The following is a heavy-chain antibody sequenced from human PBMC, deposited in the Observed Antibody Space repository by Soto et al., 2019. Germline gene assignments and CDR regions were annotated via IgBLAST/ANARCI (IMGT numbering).Heavy chain of an antibody. V-gene: IGHV1-3*01. CDR1: GYTFTSYG. CDR2: INAGNGNT. D-gene: IGHD3-22*01. J-gene: IGHJ6*02. Sequence: ASVKVSCKASGYTFTSYGIHWVRQAPGQRLEWTGWINAGNGNTKYPEKFQGRVTITRDTSASTAYLELSSLRSEDTAVYYCARDPNDSSAYYHHYYYGMDVWGQATTVTV. CDR3: ARDPNDSSAYYHHYYYGMDV.